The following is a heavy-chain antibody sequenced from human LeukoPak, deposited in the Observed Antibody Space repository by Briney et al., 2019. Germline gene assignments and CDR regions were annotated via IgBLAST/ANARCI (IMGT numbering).Heavy chain of an antibody. CDR3: AREGSYPPYYFDY. Sequence: ASVKVSCKASGGTFSSFAISWVRQAPGQGLEWMGVIIPIFGTTNYAQKFQGRVTLTADESANTAYMELSSLRSDDTAVYYCAREGSYPPYYFDYWGQGTLVTVSS. CDR2: IIPIFGTT. J-gene: IGHJ4*02. D-gene: IGHD1-26*01. V-gene: IGHV1-69*13. CDR1: GGTFSSFA.